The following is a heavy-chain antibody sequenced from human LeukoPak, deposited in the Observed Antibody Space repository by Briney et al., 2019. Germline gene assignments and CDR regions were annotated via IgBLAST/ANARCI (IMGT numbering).Heavy chain of an antibody. CDR3: ARDLSGGKLRYFDWLPPDY. Sequence: GGSLRLSCAASGFTFSSYSMNWVRQAPGKGLEWVSYISSSSSTTYYADSVKGRFTISRDNSKNTLYLQMNSLRAEDTAVYYCARDLSGGKLRYFDWLPPDYWGQGTLVTVSS. V-gene: IGHV3-48*01. J-gene: IGHJ4*02. CDR2: ISSSSSTT. D-gene: IGHD3-9*01. CDR1: GFTFSSYS.